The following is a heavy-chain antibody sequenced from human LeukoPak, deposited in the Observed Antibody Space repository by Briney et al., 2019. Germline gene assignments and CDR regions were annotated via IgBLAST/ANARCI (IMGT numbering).Heavy chain of an antibody. J-gene: IGHJ4*02. V-gene: IGHV4-30-4*01. CDR2: IHHSGST. CDR3: ARGELFYDY. Sequence: SQTLSLTCTVSGGSISSGDYYWSWIRQSPGKGLVWIGYIHHSGSTFYNPSLKSRVLISVYTSKNQFSLKLNSVTAADTAVYYCARGELFYDYWGQGTLVTVSS. D-gene: IGHD1-26*01. CDR1: GGSISSGDYY.